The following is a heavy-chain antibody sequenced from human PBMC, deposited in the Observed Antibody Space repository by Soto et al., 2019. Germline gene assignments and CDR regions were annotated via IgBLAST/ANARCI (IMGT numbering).Heavy chain of an antibody. D-gene: IGHD3-3*02. CDR3: ATGGGWLHNSYIRGLYFDY. V-gene: IGHV4-59*01. Sequence: SETLSLTCTVSGGSLSGSYCSWIRKSPGKSLEWIASISYTGSTTHNPSLKSRVTLSVDTSKNQFSLSLTSVTPADTAAYYCATGGGWLHNSYIRGLYFDYWGQGVLVTVSS. CDR1: GGSLSGSY. J-gene: IGHJ4*02. CDR2: ISYTGST.